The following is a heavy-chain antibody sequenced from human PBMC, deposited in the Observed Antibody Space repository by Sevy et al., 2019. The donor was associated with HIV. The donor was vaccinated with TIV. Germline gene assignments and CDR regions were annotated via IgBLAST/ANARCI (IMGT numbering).Heavy chain of an antibody. J-gene: IGHJ4*02. CDR1: GFTFSSYA. CDR2: ISGSGGST. V-gene: IGHV3-23*01. Sequence: GGSLRLSCAASGFTFSSYAMSWVRQAPGKGLEWVSAISGSGGSTYYADSVKGRFTISRDNSKNTLYLQMNSLRAEDTAVYYCATGGGSSYYFDYWGQGTLVSVSS. CDR3: ATGGGSSYYFDY. D-gene: IGHD1-26*01.